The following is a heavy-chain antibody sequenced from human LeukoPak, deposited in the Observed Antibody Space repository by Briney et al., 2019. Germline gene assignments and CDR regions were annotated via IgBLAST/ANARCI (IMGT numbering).Heavy chain of an antibody. D-gene: IGHD2-8*01. V-gene: IGHV3-43*02. Sequence: GGSLRLSCAASGFSFGDYVMHWVRQSPGKGLEWVSLISGDGGSTYYADSVRGRFTISRDNSKNSLYLQMSSLRTEDTALYYCAKDIMGSRDNWFDPWGQGTLVTVSS. CDR3: AKDIMGSRDNWFDP. CDR2: ISGDGGST. CDR1: GFSFGDYV. J-gene: IGHJ5*02.